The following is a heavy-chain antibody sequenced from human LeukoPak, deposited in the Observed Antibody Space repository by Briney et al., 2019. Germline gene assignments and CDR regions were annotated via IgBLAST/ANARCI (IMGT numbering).Heavy chain of an antibody. Sequence: PGGSLRLSCATSGFXFSTYGIEWVRQAPGKGLEWVAIIFSDGIREYYADSVKGRFTISRDISRSTLYLEMNSLSAEDTAVYYCARASGPIKKNRFDQWGQGTLVTVSS. J-gene: IGHJ4*02. V-gene: IGHV3-30*12. CDR2: IFSDGIRE. CDR1: GFXFSTYG. D-gene: IGHD1-26*01. CDR3: ARASGPIKKNRFDQ.